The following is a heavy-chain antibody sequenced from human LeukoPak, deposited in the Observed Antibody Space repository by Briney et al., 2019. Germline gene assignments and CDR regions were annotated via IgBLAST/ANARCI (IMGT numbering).Heavy chain of an antibody. CDR1: GYTFTSYG. D-gene: IGHD3-22*01. V-gene: IGHV1-18*01. CDR3: ARVSYDSSGYYAIFDY. J-gene: IGHJ4*02. CDR2: ISAYNGNT. Sequence: GASVKVSCKASGYTFTSYGISWVRQAPGQGLEWMGWISAYNGNTNYAQKLQGRVTMTTDTSTSTAYMELRGLRSDDTAVYYCARVSYDSSGYYAIFDYWGQGTLVTVSS.